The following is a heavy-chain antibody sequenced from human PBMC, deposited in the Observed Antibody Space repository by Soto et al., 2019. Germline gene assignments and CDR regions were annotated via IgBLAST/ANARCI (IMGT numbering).Heavy chain of an antibody. Sequence: QVQLVQSGDEVKKPGASVKVSCKASGYIFVNYGIAWVRQAPGQGLEWMGWISPYTGNTHSATKVQGRLTMTTDTSTSTAYMDLGSLTTDDTAVYYCVMVDNYVTPTPEDVWGQGTTVTVSS. J-gene: IGHJ6*02. CDR2: ISPYTGNT. CDR1: GYIFVNYG. CDR3: VMVDNYVTPTPEDV. V-gene: IGHV1-18*01. D-gene: IGHD3-16*01.